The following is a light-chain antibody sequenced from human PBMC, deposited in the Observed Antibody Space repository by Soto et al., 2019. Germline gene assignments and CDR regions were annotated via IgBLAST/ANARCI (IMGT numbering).Light chain of an antibody. CDR2: ASS. V-gene: IGKV1-39*01. CDR3: QQSYSTPLT. CDR1: QSISSY. J-gene: IGKJ4*01. Sequence: DIQMPQSPSSLSASVGDRVTITCRASQSISSYLNWYQQKPGKAPKLLISASSTWRSGVPSRFSGSRSGTDFTLTISSLQPEDFAIYYCQQSYSTPLTVGGGTKVEIK.